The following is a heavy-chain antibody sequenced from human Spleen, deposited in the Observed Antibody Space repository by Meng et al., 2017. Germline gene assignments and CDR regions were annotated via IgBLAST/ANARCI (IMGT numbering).Heavy chain of an antibody. J-gene: IGHJ3*02. V-gene: IGHV3-73*02. D-gene: IGHD6-19*01. CDR3: TIYTSGHI. Sequence: VQLVEARGGLVHPGGALKLSWGVSGVSFSGSHIHWVRQTSEKGLEWIGRIETKYSSYATSYAASVRGRFTISRDDSINTAYLQMNSLKTEDTALYYCTIYTSGHIWGQGTMVTVSS. CDR1: GVSFSGSH. CDR2: IETKYSSYAT.